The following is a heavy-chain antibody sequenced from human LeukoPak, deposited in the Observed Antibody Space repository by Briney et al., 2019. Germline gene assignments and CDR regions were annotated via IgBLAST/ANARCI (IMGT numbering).Heavy chain of an antibody. Sequence: GGSLRLSCAASGFTFSSYAMSWVRQAPGKGREWVSAISGTGGRTYYADSVKGRFTISRDNSKNTLYLQMNSLRAEDTAVYYCAKEPASSGWFDPWGQGTLVAVSS. D-gene: IGHD6-19*01. CDR1: GFTFSSYA. V-gene: IGHV3-23*01. CDR3: AKEPASSGWFDP. J-gene: IGHJ5*02. CDR2: ISGTGGRT.